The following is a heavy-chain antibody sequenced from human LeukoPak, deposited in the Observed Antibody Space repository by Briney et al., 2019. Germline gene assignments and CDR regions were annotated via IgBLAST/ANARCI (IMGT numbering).Heavy chain of an antibody. V-gene: IGHV4-59*01. CDR3: ASHRRSHGSEY. D-gene: IGHD3-10*01. CDR1: GGSFEHYF. J-gene: IGHJ4*02. Sequence: SETLSLTCTVSGGSFEHYFWSWIRQPPGKGLEWIGYVYYSGSTDYSPSLKSRLTISADTFKNQFSLRLSSVTAADTAVYYCASHRRSHGSEYWGQGTLVTVSS. CDR2: VYYSGST.